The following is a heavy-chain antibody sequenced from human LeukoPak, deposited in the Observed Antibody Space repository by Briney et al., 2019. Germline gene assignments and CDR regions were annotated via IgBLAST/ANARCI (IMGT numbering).Heavy chain of an antibody. D-gene: IGHD5-12*01. V-gene: IGHV1-2*02. Sequence: ASVKVSCKASGYIFTGYYMHWVRQAPGQGLEWMGWINPNSGDTNYAQKFQGRVTITRNTSISTAYMELSSLRSEDTAVYYCARGLWRGGYDFRYYYYMDVWGKGTTVTVSS. J-gene: IGHJ6*03. CDR2: INPNSGDT. CDR3: ARGLWRGGYDFRYYYYMDV. CDR1: GYIFTGYY.